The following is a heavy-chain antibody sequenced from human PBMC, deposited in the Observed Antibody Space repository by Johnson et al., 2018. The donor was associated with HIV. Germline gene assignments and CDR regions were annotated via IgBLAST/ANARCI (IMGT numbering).Heavy chain of an antibody. Sequence: QVQLVESGGGLVKPGGSLRLSCAASGFTFSYYYMTWICQTPGKGLEWVSYISSSGTTVYYADSVRGRFSISRDNTKHSLYQQMNSLRAEDTSRYYCARDRGYWDSFDIWGQGTMVTVSS. J-gene: IGHJ3*02. CDR2: ISSSGTTV. D-gene: IGHD3-22*01. CDR1: GFTFSYYY. V-gene: IGHV3-11*04. CDR3: ARDRGYWDSFDI.